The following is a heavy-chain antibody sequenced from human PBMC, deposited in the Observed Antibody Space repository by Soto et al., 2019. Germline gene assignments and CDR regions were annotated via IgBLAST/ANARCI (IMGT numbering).Heavy chain of an antibody. J-gene: IGHJ4*02. CDR3: ARDQVADYYDSSGYYDD. V-gene: IGHV1-46*01. Sequence: GASVKVSCKASGYTFTSYYMHWVRQAPGQGLEWMGIINPSGGSTSYAQKFQGRVTMTRDTSTSTVYMELSSLRSEDTAVYYCARDQVADYYDSSGYYDDWGQGTLVTVSS. D-gene: IGHD3-22*01. CDR1: GYTFTSYY. CDR2: INPSGGST.